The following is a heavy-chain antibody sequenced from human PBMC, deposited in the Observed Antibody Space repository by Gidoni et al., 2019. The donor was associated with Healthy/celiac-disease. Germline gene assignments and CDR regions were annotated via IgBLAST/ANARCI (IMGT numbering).Heavy chain of an antibody. CDR3: ARELLTSYYDRTDAFDI. Sequence: QVQLQQSGPGLVKPSQTLPLTCSLSGDSVSSNSSAWNWIRQSPSRGLEWLGRTYYWSKCYNDYAVSVKSRIAINPDTSKNQFSLQLNSVAPEDTAVYYCARELLTSYYDRTDAFDIWGQGTMVTVSS. J-gene: IGHJ3*02. D-gene: IGHD3-10*02. V-gene: IGHV6-1*01. CDR2: TYYWSKCYN. CDR1: GDSVSSNSSA.